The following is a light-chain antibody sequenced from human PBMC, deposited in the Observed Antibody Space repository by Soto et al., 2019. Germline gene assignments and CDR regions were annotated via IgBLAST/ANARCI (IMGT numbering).Light chain of an antibody. J-gene: IGLJ1*01. CDR2: EVS. Sequence: QSALTQPASVSGSPGQSITISCTGTNSDVGGYNYVSWYQQHPGKAPELMIYEVSHRPSGVSNRFSGSKSDNTASLTISGLQAEYEADYYCSSYTSISTLYVFGTGTKGTVL. CDR1: NSDVGGYNY. CDR3: SSYTSISTLYV. V-gene: IGLV2-14*01.